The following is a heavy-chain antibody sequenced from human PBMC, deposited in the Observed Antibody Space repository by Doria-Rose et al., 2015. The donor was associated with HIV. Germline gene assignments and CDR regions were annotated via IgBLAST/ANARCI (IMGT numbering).Heavy chain of an antibody. J-gene: IGHJ4*02. CDR3: ARARNYGFPHFSDF. Sequence: GPGLVRPSQTLSLTCTVFGDSISSGDSFWSWIRQPPGKGPELIGYISSSGTTYYYPSLRGRLTISLDASKNQFSLNLNSVTAADTAVYYCARARNYGFPHFSDFWGQGTLVTVSS. D-gene: IGHD3-10*01. V-gene: IGHV4-30-4*01. CDR1: GDSISSGDSF. CDR2: ISSSGTT.